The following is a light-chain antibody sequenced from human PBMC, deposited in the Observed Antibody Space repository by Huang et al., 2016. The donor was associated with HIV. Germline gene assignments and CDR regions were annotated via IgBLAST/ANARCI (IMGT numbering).Light chain of an antibody. CDR2: GVS. V-gene: IGKV3-20*01. Sequence: LSCRASQSVSSYLAWYQQKPGQAPRLLIYGVSSRATGIPDRFSGSGSGTDFTLTISRLEPEDFAVYYCQQYNNLRYTFGQGTKLEIK. J-gene: IGKJ2*01. CDR1: QSVSSY. CDR3: QQYNNLRYT.